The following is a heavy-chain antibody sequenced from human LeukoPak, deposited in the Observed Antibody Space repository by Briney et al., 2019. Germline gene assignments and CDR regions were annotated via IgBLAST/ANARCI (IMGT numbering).Heavy chain of an antibody. D-gene: IGHD2-21*01. J-gene: IGHJ6*03. CDR3: ARVVMKAFCYYYMDV. Sequence: GASVKVSCKASGYTLSDYDVNWVRQAPGQGLEWMGWMNPTSGDTGYAQKFQGRVTMTRSMSRNTAYMELSRLRSEDTAVYFCARVVMKAFCYYYMDVWGKGTTIIISS. V-gene: IGHV1-8*01. CDR2: MNPTSGDT. CDR1: GYTLSDYD.